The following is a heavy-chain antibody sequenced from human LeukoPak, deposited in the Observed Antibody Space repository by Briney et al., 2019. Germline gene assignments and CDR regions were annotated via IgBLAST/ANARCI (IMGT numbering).Heavy chain of an antibody. CDR1: GFTFSSYG. CDR2: ISGSGGST. D-gene: IGHD1-26*01. CDR3: ARDPYSGSYGNYYYYFMDV. J-gene: IGHJ6*03. V-gene: IGHV3-23*01. Sequence: GSLRLSCAASGFTFSSYGMSWVRQAPGKGLEWVSGISGSGGSTYYADSVKGRFTISRDNAKNSLHLQMNSLRAEDTAVYYCARDPYSGSYGNYYYYFMDVWGKGTTVTISS.